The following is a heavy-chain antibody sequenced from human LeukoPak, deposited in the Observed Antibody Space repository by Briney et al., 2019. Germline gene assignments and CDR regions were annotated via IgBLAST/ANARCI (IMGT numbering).Heavy chain of an antibody. J-gene: IGHJ6*02. CDR1: GFTFSSYA. CDR3: AKVAPYYDSSGYFGSYYYYAMDV. V-gene: IGHV3-23*01. Sequence: PGGSLRLSCAASGFTFSSYAVSWVRQAPGKGLEWVSAISGSGGSTYYADSVKGRFTISRDNFKNTLYLQMNSLRAEDTAVYYCAKVAPYYDSSGYFGSYYYYAMDVWGQGTTVTVSS. CDR2: ISGSGGST. D-gene: IGHD3-22*01.